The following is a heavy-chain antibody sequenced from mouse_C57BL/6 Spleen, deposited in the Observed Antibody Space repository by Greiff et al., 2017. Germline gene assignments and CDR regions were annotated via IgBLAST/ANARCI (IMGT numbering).Heavy chain of an antibody. J-gene: IGHJ3*01. Sequence: VQPQQSGPELVKPGASVKISCKASGYSFTDYNMNWVKQSNGKSLEWIGVINPNYGTTSYNQKFKGKATLTVDQSSSTAYMQLNSLTSEDSAVYYCARGSYYDYDQAWFAYWGQGTLVTVSA. V-gene: IGHV1-39*01. CDR3: ARGSYYDYDQAWFAY. CDR1: GYSFTDYN. CDR2: INPNYGTT. D-gene: IGHD2-4*01.